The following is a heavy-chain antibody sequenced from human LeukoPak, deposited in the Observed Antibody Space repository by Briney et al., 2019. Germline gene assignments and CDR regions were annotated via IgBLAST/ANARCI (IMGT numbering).Heavy chain of an antibody. CDR3: ATGYDSSGYYDY. V-gene: IGHV1-24*01. D-gene: IGHD3-22*01. CDR1: GYTLTELS. CDR2: FDPEDGET. Sequence: ASVKVSCKVSGYTLTELSMHWVRQAPGKGLEWMGGFDPEDGETIYAQKFQGRVTMTEDTSTDTAYMELSSLRSEDTAVYYCATGYDSSGYYDYWGQGTLVTVSS. J-gene: IGHJ4*02.